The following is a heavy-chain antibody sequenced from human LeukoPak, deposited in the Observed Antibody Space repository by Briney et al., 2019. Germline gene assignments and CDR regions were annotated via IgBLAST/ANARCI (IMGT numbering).Heavy chain of an antibody. V-gene: IGHV1-18*01. J-gene: IGHJ6*02. D-gene: IGHD3-3*01. CDR2: ISAYNGNT. CDR1: GYTFTSYG. Sequence: ASVKVSCKASGYTFTSYGISWVRQAPGQGLEWMGWISAYNGNTNYAQKLQGRVTMTTDTSTSTAHMELRSLRSDDTAVYYCARERHYDFWSGSTYYYYGMDVWGQGTTVTVSS. CDR3: ARERHYDFWSGSTYYYYGMDV.